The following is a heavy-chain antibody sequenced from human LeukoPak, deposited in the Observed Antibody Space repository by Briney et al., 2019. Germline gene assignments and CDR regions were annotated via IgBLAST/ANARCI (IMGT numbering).Heavy chain of an antibody. J-gene: IGHJ5*02. CDR2: IIPFFGTA. CDR1: GGTFSSYA. CDR3: ARDTYYDFWSGYYSNHWFDP. Sequence: SVKVSCKASGGTFSSYAASWVRQAPGQGLEWMGWIIPFFGTAKYAQKLQGRVKITTDESTRTAYLELSSLRSEDTAVYYCARDTYYDFWSGYYSNHWFDPWGQGTLVTVSS. V-gene: IGHV1-69*05. D-gene: IGHD3-3*01.